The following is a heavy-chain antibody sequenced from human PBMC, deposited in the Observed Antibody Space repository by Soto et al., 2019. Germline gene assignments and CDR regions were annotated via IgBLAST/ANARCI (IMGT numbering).Heavy chain of an antibody. CDR1: GGSMTTYF. CDR3: ARSSGMATTFDR. CDR2: ISYRGDT. D-gene: IGHD3-10*01. V-gene: IGHV4-59*01. J-gene: IGHJ4*02. Sequence: QVQLQESGPALVKPSETLSLTCTVSGGSMTTYFWSWVRQPPGKRLEWIGYISYRGDTKYNPALQSRVSMSLDTSEKQFSLNLSSVTSADTAMYYCARSSGMATTFDRWGQGTLVTVSS.